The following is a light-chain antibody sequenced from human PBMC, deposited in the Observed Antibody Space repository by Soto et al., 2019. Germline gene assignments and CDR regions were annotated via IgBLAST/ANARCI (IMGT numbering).Light chain of an antibody. CDR1: QSVSTK. CDR3: QQYTNWPPNT. CDR2: GAS. J-gene: IGKJ5*01. Sequence: EIALTQSPATLSVSPGERATLSCRASQSVSTKLAWYQQKFGQAPRLLIYGASTRATGIPARFSGRGSGTEFTLTISSLQSEDFAVYYCQQYTNWPPNTFGQGTRLEIK. V-gene: IGKV3D-15*01.